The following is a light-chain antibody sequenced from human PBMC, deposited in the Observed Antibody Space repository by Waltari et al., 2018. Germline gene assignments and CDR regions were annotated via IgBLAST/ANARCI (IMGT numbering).Light chain of an antibody. J-gene: IGKJ1*01. Sequence: SCRASQSLSSAFAWYQQKPGQAPSLLIYGTSTRATGTPARFSGSWSGTEFTLTISSLQSEDFAIYYCQQYNYWPWTFGQGTRVEIK. CDR2: GTS. CDR1: QSLSSA. CDR3: QQYNYWPWT. V-gene: IGKV3D-15*01.